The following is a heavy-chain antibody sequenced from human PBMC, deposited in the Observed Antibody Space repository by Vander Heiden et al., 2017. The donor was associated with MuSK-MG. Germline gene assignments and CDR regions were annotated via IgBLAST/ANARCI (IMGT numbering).Heavy chain of an antibody. CDR1: GFTFSSYS. CDR3: ATAKTAYYFDY. V-gene: IGHV3-21*01. Sequence: EVQLVESWGGLVMPGGPLRRSCAASGFTFSSYSRNWVRQAPGKGLEWVSSISSSSSYIYYADSGKGRFTISRDNAKNSLYLQMNSLRAEDTAVYYCATAKTAYYFDYWGQGTLVTSPQ. J-gene: IGHJ4*02. CDR2: ISSSSSYI.